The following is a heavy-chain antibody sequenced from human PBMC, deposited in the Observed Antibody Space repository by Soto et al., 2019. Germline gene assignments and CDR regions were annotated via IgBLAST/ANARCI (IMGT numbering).Heavy chain of an antibody. J-gene: IGHJ4*02. D-gene: IGHD2-15*01. CDR1: GGSFSGYY. V-gene: IGHV4-34*01. Sequence: QVQLQQWGAGLLKPSETLSLTCAVYGGSFSGYYWSWIRQPPGKGLEWIGEINHSGSTNYNPSLKTPVTISVDTANIQFSLKLSSVTAADTAVYYCARGSGPFAYLGQGTLVTASS. CDR3: ARGSGPFAY. CDR2: INHSGST.